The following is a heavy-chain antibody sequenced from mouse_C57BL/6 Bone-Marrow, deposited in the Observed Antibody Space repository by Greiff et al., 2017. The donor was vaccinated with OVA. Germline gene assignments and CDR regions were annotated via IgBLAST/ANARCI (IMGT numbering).Heavy chain of an antibody. CDR1: GYTFTSYW. CDR3: ARDFLAY. CDR2: IDPSDSYT. J-gene: IGHJ3*01. V-gene: IGHV1-69*01. Sequence: QVQLQQSGPELVKPGASVKISCKASGYTFTSYWMHWVKQRPGQGLEWIGEIDPSDSYTNYNQKFKGKSTLTVDKSSSTAYMQLSSLTSEDSAVYYCARDFLAYWGQGTLVTVSA.